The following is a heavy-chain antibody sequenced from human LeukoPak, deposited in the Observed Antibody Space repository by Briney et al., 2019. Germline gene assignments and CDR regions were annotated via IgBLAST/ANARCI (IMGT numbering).Heavy chain of an antibody. Sequence: GGSLRLSCAASGFTFSSYEMNWVRQAPGKGLEWVSSITASSTAIYSADSVKGRFTISRDNAKNFLYLQMNSLRAEDTAVYYCARDRQWFGYRDYYYMDVWGKGTTVTISS. CDR3: ARDRQWFGYRDYYYMDV. V-gene: IGHV3-48*03. CDR1: GFTFSSYE. J-gene: IGHJ6*03. CDR2: ITASSTAI. D-gene: IGHD3-10*01.